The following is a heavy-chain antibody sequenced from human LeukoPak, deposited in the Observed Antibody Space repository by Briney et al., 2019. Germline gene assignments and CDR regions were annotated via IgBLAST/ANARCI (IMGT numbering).Heavy chain of an antibody. CDR1: GGSLSSSNW. V-gene: IGHV4-4*02. CDR2: IYLRGNT. J-gene: IGHJ6*03. Sequence: PSGTLSLTCAISGGSLSSSNWWTWVRQPPGKGLEWVGEIYLRGNTNYNPSLESRVTISVDESKTQLSLRLESVTAADTAVYYCARGHLPTFYYYMDVWGKGTTVTVSS. CDR3: ARGHLPTFYYYMDV.